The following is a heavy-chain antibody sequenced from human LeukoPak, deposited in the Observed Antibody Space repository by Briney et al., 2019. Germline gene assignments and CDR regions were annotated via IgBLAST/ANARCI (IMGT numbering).Heavy chain of an antibody. CDR2: ISGSGHYT. V-gene: IGHV3-23*01. D-gene: IGHD2-2*01. Sequence: GGSLRLSCEASGFTFGSFGMSWVRQAPGKGLEWVSGISGSGHYTYQADSVKGRFTISRDNSKSTLYIQMHSLRGDDTAVYYCARDGSWGDYQFYFYMDVWGKGTTVTVSS. J-gene: IGHJ6*03. CDR3: ARDGSWGDYQFYFYMDV. CDR1: GFTFGSFG.